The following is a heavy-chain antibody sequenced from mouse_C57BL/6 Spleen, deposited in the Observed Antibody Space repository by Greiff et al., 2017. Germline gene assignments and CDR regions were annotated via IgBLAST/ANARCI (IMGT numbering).Heavy chain of an antibody. CDR1: GYAFSSYW. CDR3: ARSPYYYGSSYWYFDV. D-gene: IGHD1-1*01. CDR2: IYPGDGDT. V-gene: IGHV1-80*01. J-gene: IGHJ1*03. Sequence: QVQLQQSGAELVKPGASVKISCKASGYAFSSYWMNWVKQRPGKGLEWIGQIYPGDGDTNYNGKFKGKATMTEDKSSSTAYMQLSSLTSDDSAVYFCARSPYYYGSSYWYFDVWGTGTTVTVSS.